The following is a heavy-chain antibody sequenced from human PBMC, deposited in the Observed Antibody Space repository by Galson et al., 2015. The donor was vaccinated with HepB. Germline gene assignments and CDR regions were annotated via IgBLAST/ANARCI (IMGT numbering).Heavy chain of an antibody. Sequence: SLRLSCAASGFTFSDYYMSWIRQAPGKGLEWVSYISSSGSTIYYADSVKGRFTISRDNAKNSLYLQMNSLRAEDTAVYYCARDHIPMVQGVPSDNWFDPWGQGTLVTVSS. CDR3: ARDHIPMVQGVPSDNWFDP. CDR2: ISSSGSTI. CDR1: GFTFSDYY. D-gene: IGHD3-10*01. V-gene: IGHV3-11*01. J-gene: IGHJ5*02.